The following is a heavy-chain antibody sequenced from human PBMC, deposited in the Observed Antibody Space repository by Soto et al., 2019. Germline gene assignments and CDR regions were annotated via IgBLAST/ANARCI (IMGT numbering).Heavy chain of an antibody. J-gene: IGHJ4*02. CDR2: FGPEDGET. V-gene: IGHV1-24*01. CDR3: AIHFPVTGVYYFDY. Sequence: GASVKVSCKVSGYTLTELSMHWVRQAPGKGLEWMGGFGPEDGETIYAQKFQGRVTMTEDTSTDTAYMELSSLRSEDTAVYYCAIHFPVTGVYYFDYWGQGTLVTVSS. CDR1: GYTLTELS. D-gene: IGHD3-3*02.